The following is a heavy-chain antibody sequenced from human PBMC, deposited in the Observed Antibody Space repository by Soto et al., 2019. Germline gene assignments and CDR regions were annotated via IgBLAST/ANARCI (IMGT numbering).Heavy chain of an antibody. CDR1: GGTFSSHA. V-gene: IGHV1-69*06. CDR2: IIPVTDTP. Sequence: QVQLVQSGAEVKKPGSSVKVSCKVSGGTFSSHAINWLRQAPGQGLEWMGVIIPVTDTPNNAEKFQGRVTITAYKSTTTVYMELSSLTFDDTAVYFCARGNKGPGHYGPGSQGWYGPWGQGTLVTVSS. J-gene: IGHJ5*02. CDR3: ARGNKGPGHYGPGSQGWYGP. D-gene: IGHD3-10*01.